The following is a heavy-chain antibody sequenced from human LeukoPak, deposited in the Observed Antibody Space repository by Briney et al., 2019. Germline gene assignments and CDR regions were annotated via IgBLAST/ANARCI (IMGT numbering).Heavy chain of an antibody. CDR2: MNPNSGNT. CDR1: GYTFSRYD. V-gene: IGHV1-8*01. CDR3: ARADYGGNSDY. J-gene: IGHJ4*02. Sequence: GAPVKVSCKASGYTFSRYDINWVRQATGQGLEWMGWMNPNSGNTGYAQKFQGRVTMTRNTSISTAYMELSSLRSEDTAVYYCARADYGGNSDYWGQGTLVTVSS. D-gene: IGHD4-23*01.